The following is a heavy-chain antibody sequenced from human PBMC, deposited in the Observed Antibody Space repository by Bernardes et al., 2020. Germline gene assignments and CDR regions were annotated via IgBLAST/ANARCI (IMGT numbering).Heavy chain of an antibody. D-gene: IGHD4-17*01. CDR3: ARSTVTYFDL. J-gene: IGHJ4*02. Sequence: SETLSLTCTVSGGSISNYYWSWIRQPPGKGLEWIAYIYYSGSTNYNPSLKSRLTMSVDTSKNQFSLKLSSVTAADTAVYYCARSTVTYFDLWGQGSLVTGSS. CDR1: GGSISNYY. V-gene: IGHV4-59*01. CDR2: IYYSGST.